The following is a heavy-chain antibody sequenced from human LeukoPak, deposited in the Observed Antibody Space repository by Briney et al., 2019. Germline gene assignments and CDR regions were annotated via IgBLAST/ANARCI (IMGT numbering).Heavy chain of an antibody. D-gene: IGHD1-26*01. CDR2: IIPILGIA. CDR1: GGTFSSYT. CDR3: ASISGSYSVGYFDY. Sequence: SVKVSCKASGGTFSSYTISWVRQAPGQGLEWMGRIIPILGIANYAQKFQGRVTITADKSTSTAYMELSSLRSEDTTVYYCASISGSYSVGYFDYWGQGTLVTVSS. V-gene: IGHV1-69*02. J-gene: IGHJ4*02.